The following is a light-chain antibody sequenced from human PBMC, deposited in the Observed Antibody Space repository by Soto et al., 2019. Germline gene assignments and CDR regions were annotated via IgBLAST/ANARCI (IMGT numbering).Light chain of an antibody. CDR2: GAS. J-gene: IGKJ4*01. CDR3: QQYGRAPHT. V-gene: IGKV3-20*01. CDR1: QSISSSY. Sequence: EIVLTQSPGSLSLSPGERATLSCRASQSISSSYFGWYQQKPGQAPRLLIYGASNRSTGIPDRFSGSGSGTDFTLAISRLEPEDSAVYYCQQYGRAPHTFGGGTKLEI.